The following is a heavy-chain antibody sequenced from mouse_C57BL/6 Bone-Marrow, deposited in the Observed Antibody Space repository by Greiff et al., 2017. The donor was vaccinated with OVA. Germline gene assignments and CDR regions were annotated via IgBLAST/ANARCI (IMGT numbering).Heavy chain of an antibody. CDR1: GYTFTSYW. Sequence: VQLQQPGAELVMPGASVKLSCKASGYTFTSYWMHWVKQRPGQGLEWIGEIDPSDSYTNYNHKFKGKSTLTVDKSSSTAYMQLSSLTSEDSAVYYCARGYYGSSYYFDYWGQGTTLTVSS. CDR3: ARGYYGSSYYFDY. J-gene: IGHJ2*01. CDR2: IDPSDSYT. V-gene: IGHV1-69*01. D-gene: IGHD1-1*01.